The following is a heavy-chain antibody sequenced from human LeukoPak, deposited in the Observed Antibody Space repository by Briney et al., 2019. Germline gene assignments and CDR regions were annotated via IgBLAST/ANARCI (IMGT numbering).Heavy chain of an antibody. V-gene: IGHV3-7*01. D-gene: IGHD3-9*01. CDR3: ARVRTPPPHPDTFFDY. CDR1: GFTFSSYW. J-gene: IGHJ4*02. Sequence: PGGSLRLSCAASGFTFSSYWMSWVRQAPGKGLEWVANIKQDGSEKNYVDSMKGRFTISRDNAKNSLYLQMNSLRAEGTAVYYCARVRTPPPHPDTFFDYWGQGTLVTVSS. CDR2: IKQDGSEK.